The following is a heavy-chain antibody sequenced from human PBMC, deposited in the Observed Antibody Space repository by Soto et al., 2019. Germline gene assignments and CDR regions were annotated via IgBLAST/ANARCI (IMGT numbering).Heavy chain of an antibody. J-gene: IGHJ5*02. CDR2: INSDGSST. V-gene: IGHV3-74*03. CDR1: GFTFSTSW. Sequence: GGSLRLSCAASGFTFSTSWMHWVRQAPGKGLVWVSRINSDGSSTKYADSVKGRFTISRDNSKNTLYLQMNSLTAEDTAIYYYARQFDPWGQGTLVTVS. CDR3: ARQFDP.